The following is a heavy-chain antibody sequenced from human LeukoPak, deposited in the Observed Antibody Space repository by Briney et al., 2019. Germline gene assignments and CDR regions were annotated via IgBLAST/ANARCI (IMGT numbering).Heavy chain of an antibody. V-gene: IGHV4-30-2*01. CDR3: ARYSYGPKYYFDY. Sequence: SQTLSLTCAVSGGSISSGGYSWSWIRQPPGKGLEWIGYIYHSGSTYYNPSLKSRVTISVDRSKNQFSLKLSSVTAADTAVYYCARYSYGPKYYFDYRGQGTLVTVSS. CDR1: GGSISSGGYS. CDR2: IYHSGST. J-gene: IGHJ4*02. D-gene: IGHD5-18*01.